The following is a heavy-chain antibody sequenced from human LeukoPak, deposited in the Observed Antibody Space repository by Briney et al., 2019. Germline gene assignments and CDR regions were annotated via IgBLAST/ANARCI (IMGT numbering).Heavy chain of an antibody. V-gene: IGHV4-59*01. CDR2: IYYSGST. CDR3: ARVIAVAGTGYFYMDV. CDR1: GGSITSYY. D-gene: IGHD6-19*01. J-gene: IGHJ6*03. Sequence: PSETLSLTCTVSGGSITSYYWSWIRQPPGKGLEWIGYIYYSGSTNYNPSLKSRVTISVDTPKNQFSLKLSSVTAADTAVYYCARVIAVAGTGYFYMDVWGKGTTVIISS.